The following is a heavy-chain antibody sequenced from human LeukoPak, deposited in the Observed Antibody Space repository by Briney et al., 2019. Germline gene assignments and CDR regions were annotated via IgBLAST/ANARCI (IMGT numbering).Heavy chain of an antibody. CDR3: AAITPPGTERGDFQH. J-gene: IGHJ1*01. CDR1: GYTFTSYY. V-gene: IGHV1-46*01. CDR2: INPSGGST. Sequence: GASVKVSCKASGYTFTSYYMHWVRQAPGQGLEWMGIINPSGGSTSYAQKFQGRVTITRDMSTSTAYMELSSLRSEDTAVYYCAAITPPGTERGDFQHWGQGTLVTVSS. D-gene: IGHD5-12*01.